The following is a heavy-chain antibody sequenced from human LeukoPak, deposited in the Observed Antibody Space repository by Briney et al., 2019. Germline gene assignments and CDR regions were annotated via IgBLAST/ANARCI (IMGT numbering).Heavy chain of an antibody. V-gene: IGHV3-30*18. CDR3: AKGIGYGGMDV. Sequence: GGSLRLSCAASGFTFSGYGMHWVRQAPGKGLEWVAVISYDGHNEYYADSVKGRFTISRDNSKNTVLLQMNSLRVEDTAVYYCAKGIGYGGMDVWGQGTTLTVSS. J-gene: IGHJ6*02. CDR1: GFTFSGYG. D-gene: IGHD5-12*01. CDR2: ISYDGHNE.